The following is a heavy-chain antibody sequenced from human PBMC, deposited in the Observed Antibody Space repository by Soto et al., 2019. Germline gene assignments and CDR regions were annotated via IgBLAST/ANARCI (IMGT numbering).Heavy chain of an antibody. V-gene: IGHV4-31*03. CDR1: GGSISSGGYY. CDR2: INHSGST. Sequence: SETLSLTCTVAGGSISSGGYYWSWIRQHPGKGLEWIGDINHSGSTNYNPSLKSRVTISVDTSKNQFSLKLSSVTAADTAVYYCAGAEKELGRRTIFDYWGQGTLVTVSS. D-gene: IGHD1-26*01. J-gene: IGHJ4*02. CDR3: AGAEKELGRRTIFDY.